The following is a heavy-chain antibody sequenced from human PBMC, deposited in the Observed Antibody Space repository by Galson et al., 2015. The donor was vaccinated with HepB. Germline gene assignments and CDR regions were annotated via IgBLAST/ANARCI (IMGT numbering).Heavy chain of an antibody. V-gene: IGHV3-15*01. Sequence: SLRLSCAASGFTFSNAWMSWVRQAPGKGLEWVGRIKSKTDGGTTDYAAPVKGRFTISRDDSKNTLYLQMNSLKTEDTAVYYCTTDYYDSSGYYWPAFDIWGQGTMVTVSS. CDR2: IKSKTDGGTT. J-gene: IGHJ3*02. CDR3: TTDYYDSSGYYWPAFDI. CDR1: GFTFSNAW. D-gene: IGHD3-22*01.